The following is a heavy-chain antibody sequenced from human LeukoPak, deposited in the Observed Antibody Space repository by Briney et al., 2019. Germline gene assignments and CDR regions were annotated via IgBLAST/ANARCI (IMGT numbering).Heavy chain of an antibody. CDR3: ARGQTTQYDWNDVGFDY. V-gene: IGHV6-1*01. CDR2: TYYRSKWYN. J-gene: IGHJ4*02. CDR1: GDSFSSNSAA. Sequence: SQTLSLTCAISGDSFSSNSAAWNWIRQSPSRGLEWLGRTYYRSKWYNDYAVSVKSRITINPDTSKNQFSLQLNSVTPEDTAVYYCARGQTTQYDWNDVGFDYWGQGTLVTVSS. D-gene: IGHD1-1*01.